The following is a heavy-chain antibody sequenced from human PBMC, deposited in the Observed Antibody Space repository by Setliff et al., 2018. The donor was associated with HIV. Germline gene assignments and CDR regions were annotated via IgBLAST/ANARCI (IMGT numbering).Heavy chain of an antibody. D-gene: IGHD6-6*01. Sequence: GGSLRLSCAASGFTFDDYAMHWVRQAPGKGLEWVSSISWHSGSIGYADSVKGRFTISRDNAKNSLYLQMNSLRTEDTALYYCVKNIGGYSSSSVFDYWGQGTLVTVSS. CDR3: VKNIGGYSSSSVFDY. V-gene: IGHV3-9*01. CDR1: GFTFDDYA. CDR2: ISWHSGSI. J-gene: IGHJ4*02.